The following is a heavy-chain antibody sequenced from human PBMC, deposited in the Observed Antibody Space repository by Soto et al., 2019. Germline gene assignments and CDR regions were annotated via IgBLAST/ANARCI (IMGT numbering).Heavy chain of an antibody. CDR3: ARHVEDAAAGTLHYYYYYGMDV. CDR1: GGSISSSSYY. D-gene: IGHD6-13*01. J-gene: IGHJ6*02. Sequence: PSETLSLTCTVSGGSISSSSYYWGWIRQPPGKGLEWIGSIYYSGSTYYNPSLKSRVTISVDTSKNQFSLKLSSVTAADTAVYYCARHVEDAAAGTLHYYYYYGMDVWGQGTTVTVSS. V-gene: IGHV4-39*01. CDR2: IYYSGST.